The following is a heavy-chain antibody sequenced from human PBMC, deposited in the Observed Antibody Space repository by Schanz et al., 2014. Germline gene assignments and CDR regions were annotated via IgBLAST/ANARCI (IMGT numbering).Heavy chain of an antibody. J-gene: IGHJ4*02. CDR3: AKHVRSLTGNDY. CDR2: MSGSGSTA. CDR1: GFTVNNYA. Sequence: EVQLLESGGGLVQPGGSLRLSCTVSGFTVNNYAMNWVRQAPGKGLEWVSGMSGSGSTADYADSVKGRFTISRDNSRKTLYLQMNSLRADDTAVYYCAKHVRSLTGNDYWGQGTLVTVSS. D-gene: IGHD3-9*01. V-gene: IGHV3-23*01.